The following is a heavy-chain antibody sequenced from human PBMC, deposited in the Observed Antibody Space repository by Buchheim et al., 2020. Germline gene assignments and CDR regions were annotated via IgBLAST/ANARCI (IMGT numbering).Heavy chain of an antibody. V-gene: IGHV3-21*01. J-gene: IGHJ6*02. CDR2: ISSSSSYI. D-gene: IGHD6-25*01. Sequence: EVQLVESGGGLVKPGGSLRLSCAASGFTFSSYSMNWVRQAPGKGLEWVSSISSSSSYIYYAESVKGRFTISRDNAKNSLYLQMNSLRAEDTAVYYCARAALQDYYYGMDVWGQGTT. CDR3: ARAALQDYYYGMDV. CDR1: GFTFSSYS.